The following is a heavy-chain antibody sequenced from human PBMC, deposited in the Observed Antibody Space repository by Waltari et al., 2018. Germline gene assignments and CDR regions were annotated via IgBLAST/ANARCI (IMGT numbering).Heavy chain of an antibody. V-gene: IGHV1-2*06. D-gene: IGHD3-9*01. CDR3: ARDWAYYSDTSNYPSNWFGP. CDR1: GYTFTGYY. CDR2: INPNNDDT. J-gene: IGHJ5*02. Sequence: QVQLVQSGAEVKKPGASVKVSCKASGYTFTGYYLHWVLRAPGQGLEWMGRINPNNDDTHYAQKFQGRVTMTRDTSISTAYMELTSLSSDDTAVYYCARDWAYYSDTSNYPSNWFGPWGQGTLVTVSS.